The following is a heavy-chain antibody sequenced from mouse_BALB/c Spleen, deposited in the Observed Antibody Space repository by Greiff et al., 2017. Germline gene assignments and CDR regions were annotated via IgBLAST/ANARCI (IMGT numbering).Heavy chain of an antibody. V-gene: IGHV1-5*01. CDR2: IYPGNSDT. CDR1: GYTFTSYW. J-gene: IGHJ2*01. CDR3: TREGGYDPSYYFDY. Sequence: VQLQQSGTVLARPGASVKMSCKASGYTFTSYWMHWVKQRPGQGLEWIGAIYPGNSDTSYNQKFKGKAKLTAVTSTSTAYMELSSLTNEDSAVYYCTREGGYDPSYYFDYWGQGTTRTVSS. D-gene: IGHD2-2*01.